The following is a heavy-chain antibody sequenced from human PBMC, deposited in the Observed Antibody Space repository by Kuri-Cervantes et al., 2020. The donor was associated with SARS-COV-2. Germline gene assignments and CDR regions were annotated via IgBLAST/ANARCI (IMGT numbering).Heavy chain of an antibody. V-gene: IGHV1-8*02. J-gene: IGHJ4*02. Sequence: ASVKVSCKASGYTLTSYGISWVRQAPGQGLEWMGWMNPNSGNTGYAQKFQGRVTMTRNTSISTAYMELRSLRSDDTAVYYCARESIAPPVAVAGTGGDYWGKGTLVTVSS. D-gene: IGHD6-19*01. CDR1: GYTLTSYG. CDR3: ARESIAPPVAVAGTGGDY. CDR2: MNPNSGNT.